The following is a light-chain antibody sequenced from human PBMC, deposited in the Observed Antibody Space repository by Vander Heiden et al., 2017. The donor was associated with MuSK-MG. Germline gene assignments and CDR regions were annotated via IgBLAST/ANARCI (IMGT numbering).Light chain of an antibody. CDR2: AGS. V-gene: IGKV1-39*01. CDR1: QSINNY. J-gene: IGKJ1*01. Sequence: DIQMTQSPSSLSASVGDRVTITCRASQSINNYLNWYQQKPGRAPKLLIYAGSSLQNGVPSRFSGSGSGTDFTLTISRLQPEDFATYHCQQSYRSWTFGQGTKVEIK. CDR3: QQSYRSWT.